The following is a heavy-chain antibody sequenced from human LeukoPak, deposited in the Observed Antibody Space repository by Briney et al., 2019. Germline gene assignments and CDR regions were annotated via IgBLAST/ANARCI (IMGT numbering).Heavy chain of an antibody. CDR2: INQDGSEK. V-gene: IGHV3-7*05. J-gene: IGHJ4*02. CDR1: GFTFSTYW. CDR3: ARDKSYGDSEDY. D-gene: IGHD4-17*01. Sequence: GGSLRLSCAAAGFTFSTYWMSWVRQAPGKGLEWVANINQDGSEKYYVDSVKGRFAVSRDNAKNSLYLQMNSLRAEDTAVYYCARDKSYGDSEDYWGKGTLVTVSS.